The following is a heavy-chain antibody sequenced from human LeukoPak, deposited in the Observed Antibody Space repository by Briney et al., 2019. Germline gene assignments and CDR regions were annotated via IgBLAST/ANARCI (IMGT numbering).Heavy chain of an antibody. CDR1: GYTLTELS. CDR2: FDPEDGET. Sequence: GASVKVSCKVSGYTLTELSMHWVRQAPGKGLEWMGGFDPEDGETIYAQKFQGRVTVTEDTSTDTAYMELSSLRSEDTAVYYCATLGMGVRHGGPRWGQGTLVTVSS. D-gene: IGHD2-15*01. CDR3: ATLGMGVRHGGPR. V-gene: IGHV1-24*01. J-gene: IGHJ4*02.